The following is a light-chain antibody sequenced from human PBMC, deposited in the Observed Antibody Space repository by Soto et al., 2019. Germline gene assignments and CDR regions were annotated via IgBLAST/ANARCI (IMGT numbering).Light chain of an antibody. Sequence: QSVLTQPASVSGSPGQSITISCTGTSSDVGKYNLVSWYQQHPGKAPKVMIYEGSKRPSGVSNRFSGSKSGNTASLKISGLQSEDEADYHCCSYAGSSTYIFGTGTKVTVL. J-gene: IGLJ1*01. CDR2: EGS. CDR3: CSYAGSSTYI. V-gene: IGLV2-23*01. CDR1: SSDVGKYNL.